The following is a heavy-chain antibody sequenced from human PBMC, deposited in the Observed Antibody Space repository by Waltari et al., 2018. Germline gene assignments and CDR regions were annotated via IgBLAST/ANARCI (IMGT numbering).Heavy chain of an antibody. CDR1: GDSISTNFF. J-gene: IGHJ4*02. Sequence: QVQLQESGPGLVKPSGTLSLTRTLPGDSISTNFFWSWVRQSPGKGLEWIGQVHQSGRSNYNPSLESRVTVSMDTSKNQFSLKMTSVTAADTAIYYCASDRGRGLYLDSWGQGTLVTVSP. D-gene: IGHD2-15*01. V-gene: IGHV4-4*02. CDR3: ASDRGRGLYLDS. CDR2: VHQSGRS.